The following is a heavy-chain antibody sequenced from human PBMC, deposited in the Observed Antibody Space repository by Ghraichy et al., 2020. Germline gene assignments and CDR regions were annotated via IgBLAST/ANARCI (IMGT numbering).Heavy chain of an antibody. V-gene: IGHV4-34*01. J-gene: IGHJ4*02. CDR1: GGSFSGYY. D-gene: IGHD2-8*01. CDR3: SRGTQRGYAIGVYYFDY. CDR2: INHSGST. Sequence: SETLSLTCAVYGGSFSGYYWSWIRQLPGKGLEWMGEINHSGSTNYNPSLKSRVTISVETSKNQFSLKLSSWTAAETAVYYCSRGTQRGYAIGVYYFDYWGQGTLVTISS.